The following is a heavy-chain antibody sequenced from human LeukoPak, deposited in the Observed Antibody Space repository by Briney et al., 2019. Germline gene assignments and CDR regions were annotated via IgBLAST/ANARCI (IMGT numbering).Heavy chain of an antibody. CDR1: GGSISSYY. CDR3: AGSGSLMVYANPFDP. CDR2: IYYSGST. Sequence: PSETLSLTCTVFGGSISSYYWSWLRQPPGKGLEWFGYIYYSGSTNYNPSLKSRVTISVDTSKNQFSLKLSSVTAADTAVYCCAGSGSLMVYANPFDPWGQGTLVTVSS. J-gene: IGHJ5*02. V-gene: IGHV4-59*01. D-gene: IGHD2-8*01.